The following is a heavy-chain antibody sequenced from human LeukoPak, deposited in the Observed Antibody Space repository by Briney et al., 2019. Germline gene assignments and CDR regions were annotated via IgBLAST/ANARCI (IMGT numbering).Heavy chain of an antibody. CDR3: ARGPPYSSSWYGY. Sequence: PSETLSLTCAVYGGSFSGYYWSWIRQPPGKGLEWIGEINHSGSTNYNPSLKSRVTISVDTSKNQFSLKVRSVTAADTALYYCARGPPYSSSWYGYWGQGTLVTVSS. V-gene: IGHV4-34*01. D-gene: IGHD6-13*01. CDR2: INHSGST. CDR1: GGSFSGYY. J-gene: IGHJ4*02.